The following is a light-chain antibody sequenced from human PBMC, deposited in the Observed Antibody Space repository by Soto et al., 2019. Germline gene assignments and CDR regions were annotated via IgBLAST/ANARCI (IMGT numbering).Light chain of an antibody. CDR2: DAS. V-gene: IGKV3-11*01. CDR1: QSVSSY. CDR3: QQLWT. Sequence: EIVLTQSPATLSLSPGERATLSCRASQSVSSYLAWYRQKPGQAPRLLIYDASNRATGIPARFSGSGSGTDFTLTTSSLEPEDFAVYYCQQLWTFGQGTKVDIK. J-gene: IGKJ1*01.